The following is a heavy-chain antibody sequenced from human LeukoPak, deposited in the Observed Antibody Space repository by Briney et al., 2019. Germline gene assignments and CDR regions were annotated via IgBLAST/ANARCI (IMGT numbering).Heavy chain of an antibody. Sequence: GGSLRLSCAASGFIFSNYAMSWVRHAPGKGLEWVSAIAGGGDATFYADSAKCRFTISRDNSRDTLYLQMNSLRAEDTAIYYCAKHSGRYSFDYWGQGTLVTVSS. CDR2: IAGGGDAT. CDR3: AKHSGRYSFDY. CDR1: GFIFSNYA. V-gene: IGHV3-23*01. D-gene: IGHD1-26*01. J-gene: IGHJ4*02.